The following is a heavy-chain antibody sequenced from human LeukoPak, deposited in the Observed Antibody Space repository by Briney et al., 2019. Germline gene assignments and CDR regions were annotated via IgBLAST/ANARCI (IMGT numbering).Heavy chain of an antibody. D-gene: IGHD3-10*01. CDR2: ISSSSSYI. CDR3: AREYLVGRYYGSGGYYGY. J-gene: IGHJ4*02. V-gene: IGHV3-21*01. Sequence: GGSLRLSCAASGFTFSSYSMNWVRQAPEKGLEWVSSISSSSSYIYYADSVKGRFTISRDNAKNSLYLQMNSLRAEDTAVYYCAREYLVGRYYGSGGYYGYWGQGTLVTVSS. CDR1: GFTFSSYS.